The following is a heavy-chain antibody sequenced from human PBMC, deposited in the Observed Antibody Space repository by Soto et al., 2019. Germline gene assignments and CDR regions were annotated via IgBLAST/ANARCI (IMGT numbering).Heavy chain of an antibody. J-gene: IGHJ4*02. V-gene: IGHV3-21*01. CDR3: ARARSGAIHDY. CDR1: GFTFSSYS. Sequence: GGSLRLSCAASGFTFSSYSMNWVRQAPGKGPEWVSSISSSSSYIYYADSVKGRFTISRDNAKNSLYLQMNSLRAEDTAVYYCARARSGAIHDYWGQATLVTASS. CDR2: ISSSSSYI. D-gene: IGHD7-27*01.